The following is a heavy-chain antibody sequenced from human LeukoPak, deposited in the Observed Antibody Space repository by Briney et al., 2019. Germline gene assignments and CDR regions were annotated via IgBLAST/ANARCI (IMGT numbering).Heavy chain of an antibody. V-gene: IGHV3-21*06. CDR3: ARALEGATTGNDY. D-gene: IGHD1-26*01. J-gene: IGHJ4*02. Sequence: GGSLRLSCAASGFIFSNYGMSWVRQAPGKGLEWVSSISFSSTHIYYADSIQGRFTISRDNAENSLYLQMNSLRAEDTAVYYCARALEGATTGNDYWGQGTLVTVSS. CDR1: GFIFSNYG. CDR2: ISFSSTHI.